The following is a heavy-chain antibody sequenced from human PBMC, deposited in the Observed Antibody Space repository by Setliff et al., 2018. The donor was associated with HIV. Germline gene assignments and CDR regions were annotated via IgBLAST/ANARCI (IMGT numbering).Heavy chain of an antibody. CDR3: ARSPVTGTGAFDV. CDR2: ISAYNGHT. Sequence: ASVKVSCKASDYTFTSYGINWVRQAPGQGLEWMGWISAYNGHTKYAQKFQGRVTMTTDTSTSTASLELRSLTSDDTAVYYCARSPVTGTGAFDVWGQGTMVTVSS. CDR1: DYTFTSYG. J-gene: IGHJ3*01. V-gene: IGHV1-18*01. D-gene: IGHD6-19*01.